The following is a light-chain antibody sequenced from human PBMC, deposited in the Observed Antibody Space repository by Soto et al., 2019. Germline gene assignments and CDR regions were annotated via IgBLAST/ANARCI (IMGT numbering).Light chain of an antibody. J-gene: IGKJ1*01. Sequence: EIVLTQSPGTLSLSSGERATLSCRASQGVTANYLAWYQQRPGLAPRLLIFGASTRATGIPDRFSGSGSGTEFTLTISGLEPEDFAVYYCQQYNTYPRTFGLGTKVEIK. CDR2: GAS. CDR3: QQYNTYPRT. CDR1: QGVTANY. V-gene: IGKV3-20*01.